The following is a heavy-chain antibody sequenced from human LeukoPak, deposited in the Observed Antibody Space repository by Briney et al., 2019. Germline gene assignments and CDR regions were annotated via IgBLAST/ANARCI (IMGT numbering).Heavy chain of an antibody. Sequence: SETLSLTCAVSGGSISSSNWWSWVRQPPGKGLEWIGEIYHSGSTNYNPSLKSRVTISVDKSKNQFSLKLSSVTAADTAVYYCARAPYDSSGYYYVSAFDIWGQGTMVTVSS. D-gene: IGHD3-22*01. CDR3: ARAPYDSSGYYYVSAFDI. J-gene: IGHJ3*02. V-gene: IGHV4-4*02. CDR1: GGSISSSNW. CDR2: IYHSGST.